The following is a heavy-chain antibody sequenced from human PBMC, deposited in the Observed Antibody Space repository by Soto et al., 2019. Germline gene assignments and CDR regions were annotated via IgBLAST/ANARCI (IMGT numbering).Heavy chain of an antibody. D-gene: IGHD3-22*01. Sequence: PPETLSLTCAVYGGSFSGYYWSWIRQPPGKGREWIGEINHSGSTNYNPSLKSRVTISVDTSKNQFSLKLSSVTAADTAVYYCPRRRRVTMIVVVTGNWFDPWGQGTLVTVSS. J-gene: IGHJ5*02. CDR3: PRRRRVTMIVVVTGNWFDP. CDR1: GGSFSGYY. V-gene: IGHV4-34*01. CDR2: INHSGST.